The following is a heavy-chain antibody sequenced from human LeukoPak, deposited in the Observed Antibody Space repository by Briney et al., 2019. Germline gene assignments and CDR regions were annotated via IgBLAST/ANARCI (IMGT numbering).Heavy chain of an antibody. Sequence: GRSLRLSCAASGFTFSSYAMHWVRQAPGKGLEWVSAMSSSDDGRYYAASVRGRFTISSDTSRSTLYLQMNSLRAEDAAVYYCAKAPVTSCRGAFCYPFDYWGQGTLVTVSS. CDR1: GFTFSSYA. J-gene: IGHJ4*02. CDR3: AKAPVTSCRGAFCYPFDY. V-gene: IGHV3-23*01. D-gene: IGHD2-15*01. CDR2: MSSSDDGR.